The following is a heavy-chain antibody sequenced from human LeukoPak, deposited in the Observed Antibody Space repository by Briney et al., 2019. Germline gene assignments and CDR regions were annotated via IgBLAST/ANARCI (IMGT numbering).Heavy chain of an antibody. CDR2: MNPNSGST. D-gene: IGHD3-3*01. CDR3: ARGQNGDFWSGYYNYYYYGMDV. V-gene: IGHV1-8*01. Sequence: ASVKVSCKASGYTFTSYDINWVRQATGQGLEWMGWMNPNSGSTGYAQKFQGRVTMTRNTSISTAYMELSSLRSEDTAVYYCARGQNGDFWSGYYNYYYYGMDVWGQGTTVTVSS. CDR1: GYTFTSYD. J-gene: IGHJ6*02.